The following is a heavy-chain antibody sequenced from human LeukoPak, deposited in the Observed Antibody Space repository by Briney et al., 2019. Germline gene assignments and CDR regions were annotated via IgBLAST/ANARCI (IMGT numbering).Heavy chain of an antibody. J-gene: IGHJ5*02. CDR2: ISSSSSYI. Sequence: GGSLRLSCAASGFTFSTYSMNWVRQAPGKGLEWVSSISSSSSYIYYADSVKGRFTISRDNAKNSLYLQMNSLRAGDTAIYYCASDWRWLQQKAFDPWGQGTLVTVSS. CDR1: GFTFSTYS. CDR3: ASDWRWLQQKAFDP. D-gene: IGHD5-24*01. V-gene: IGHV3-21*01.